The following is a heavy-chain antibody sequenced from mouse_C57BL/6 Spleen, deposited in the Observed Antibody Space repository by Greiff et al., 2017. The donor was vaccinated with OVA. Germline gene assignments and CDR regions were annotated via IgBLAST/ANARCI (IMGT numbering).Heavy chain of an antibody. D-gene: IGHD1-1*01. Sequence: EVKLVESGGGLVQPGGSLKLSCAASGFTFSDYYMYWVRQTPEKRLEWVAYISNGGGSTYYPDTVKGRFTISRDNAKNTLYLQMIRLKSEDTAMYYCARGPLSDYYFDYWGQGTTLTVSS. CDR1: GFTFSDYY. J-gene: IGHJ2*01. V-gene: IGHV5-12*01. CDR2: ISNGGGST. CDR3: ARGPLSDYYFDY.